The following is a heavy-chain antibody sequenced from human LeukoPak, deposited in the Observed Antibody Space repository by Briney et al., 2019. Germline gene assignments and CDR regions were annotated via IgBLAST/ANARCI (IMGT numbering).Heavy chain of an antibody. Sequence: TGGSLRLSCAASGFTVSSNYMSWVRQAPGKGLEWVSIIYSGGSTYYADSVKGRFTISRDNSKNTLYLQMNSLRAEDTAVYYCARGGGTGTGLYVFDYWGQGTLVTVSS. CDR3: ARGGGTGTGLYVFDY. J-gene: IGHJ4*02. CDR2: IYSGGST. D-gene: IGHD1-1*01. V-gene: IGHV3-53*01. CDR1: GFTVSSNY.